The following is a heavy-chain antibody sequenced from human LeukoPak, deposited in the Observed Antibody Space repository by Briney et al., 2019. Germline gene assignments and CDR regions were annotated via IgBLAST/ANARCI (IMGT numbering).Heavy chain of an antibody. Sequence: SVEVSCKTSGSTFNNSAISWVRQAPGQGLEWLGGIMPLFGTAGYAQKFQGRVTITKDESTRTVYLELTSLTSDDTAVYYCARDVHGDYGSGWFDPWGQGTLVSVSS. V-gene: IGHV1-69*05. D-gene: IGHD4-17*01. CDR3: ARDVHGDYGSGWFDP. CDR1: GSTFNNSA. J-gene: IGHJ5*02. CDR2: IMPLFGTA.